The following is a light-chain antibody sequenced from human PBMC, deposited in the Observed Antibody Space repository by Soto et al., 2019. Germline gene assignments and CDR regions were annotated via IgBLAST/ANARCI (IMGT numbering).Light chain of an antibody. Sequence: QYVLTQPPSVSGAPGQRVTISCTGSSSNIGAGYDVHWYQQLPGTAPKLLLYGNSNRPSGVPDRFSGSKSGTSASLAITGLQAEDEADYYCQSYDSSLSAVVFGGGTKLTVL. CDR3: QSYDSSLSAVV. V-gene: IGLV1-40*01. CDR2: GNS. J-gene: IGLJ2*01. CDR1: SSNIGAGYD.